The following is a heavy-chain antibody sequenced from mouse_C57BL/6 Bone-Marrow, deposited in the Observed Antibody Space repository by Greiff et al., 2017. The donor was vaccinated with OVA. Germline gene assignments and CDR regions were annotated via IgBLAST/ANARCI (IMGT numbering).Heavy chain of an antibody. D-gene: IGHD2-3*01. Sequence: QVQLQQSGAEVVRPGASVKLSCKASGYTFTDHYINWVKQRPGQGLEWIASIYPGSGNTYYNEQFKGKATLTAEKSSTTASLPLSRLTSEDSAGYVCARDDGYFLENGGQGTTLTVSS. CDR3: ARDDGYFLEN. V-gene: IGHV1-76*01. CDR2: IYPGSGNT. CDR1: GYTFTDHY. J-gene: IGHJ2*01.